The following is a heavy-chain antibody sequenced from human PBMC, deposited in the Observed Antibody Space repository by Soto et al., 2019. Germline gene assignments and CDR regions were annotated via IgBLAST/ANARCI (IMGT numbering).Heavy chain of an antibody. J-gene: IGHJ3*02. CDR3: AKDKVDHNAVWDPCDI. CDR1: GFTFSDYA. Sequence: EEQLLESGGGLVQPGGSLRLSCAASGFTFSDYAMSWVRQAPGTGLEWVSGLGGSNSDTHYAASVEGRFTVSRDNSNSTLFLQMNSLRVEDTAVYYCAKDKVDHNAVWDPCDIWGQGTLVTVSS. CDR2: LGGSNSDT. V-gene: IGHV3-23*01. D-gene: IGHD1-26*01.